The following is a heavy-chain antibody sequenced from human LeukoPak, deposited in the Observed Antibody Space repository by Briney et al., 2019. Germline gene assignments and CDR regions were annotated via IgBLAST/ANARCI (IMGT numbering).Heavy chain of an antibody. CDR1: GGSFSGYY. D-gene: IGHD6-13*01. J-gene: IGHJ4*02. V-gene: IGHV4-34*01. CDR2: INHSGST. CDR3: ARYIAAVDY. Sequence: SETLSLTCAVYGGSFSGYYWSWIRRPPGKGLEWIGEINHSGSTNYNPSLKSRVTISVDTSKNQFSLKLSSVTAADAAVYYCARYIAAVDYWGQGTLVTVSS.